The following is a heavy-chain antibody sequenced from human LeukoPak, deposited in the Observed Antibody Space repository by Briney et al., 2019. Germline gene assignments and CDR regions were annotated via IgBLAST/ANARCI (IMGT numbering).Heavy chain of an antibody. D-gene: IGHD2-8*01. CDR3: AKSNQNWFDP. CDR1: GYTFTSYY. J-gene: IGHJ5*02. Sequence: GASVKVSCKASGYTFTSYYIHWVRQAPGQGLEWMGWGNTNNDDTKYAQKFQGRVAMTRDASINTAYLELFRLRSANTAVYYCAKSNQNWFDPWGQGTLVTVSS. V-gene: IGHV1-2*02. CDR2: GNTNNDDT.